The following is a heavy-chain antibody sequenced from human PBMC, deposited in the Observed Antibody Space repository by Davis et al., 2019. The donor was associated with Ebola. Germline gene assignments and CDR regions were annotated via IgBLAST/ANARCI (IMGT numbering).Heavy chain of an antibody. CDR2: IYYAGSNE. D-gene: IGHD6-25*01. Sequence: PGGSLRLSCEASGFTFSTYGLYRVRQAPGTGLEWVAVIYYAGSNEYYADSVKGRFTTSRDNSKNMVYLQMNSLRTEDTALYYCAKVGRQRLVRDGFDIWGQGTMVTVSS. V-gene: IGHV3-30*18. CDR1: GFTFSTYG. J-gene: IGHJ3*02. CDR3: AKVGRQRLVRDGFDI.